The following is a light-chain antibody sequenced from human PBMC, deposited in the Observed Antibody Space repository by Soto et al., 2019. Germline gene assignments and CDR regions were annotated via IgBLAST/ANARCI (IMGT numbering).Light chain of an antibody. Sequence: QAVVTQPPSASGTPGQRVTISCSGSSSNIGPNYVYWYQHLPGTAPKLRIYSNDQRPSGVPDRFSGSKSGTSASLAISGLRSEDEADYYCAAWDDSLSGYVFGTGTKLTVL. CDR1: SSNIGPNY. V-gene: IGLV1-47*02. CDR3: AAWDDSLSGYV. J-gene: IGLJ1*01. CDR2: SND.